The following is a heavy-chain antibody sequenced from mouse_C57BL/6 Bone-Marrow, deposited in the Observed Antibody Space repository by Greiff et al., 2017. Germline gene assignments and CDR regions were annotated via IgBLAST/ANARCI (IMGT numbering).Heavy chain of an antibody. CDR2: IDPETGGT. D-gene: IGHD2-4*01. Sequence: VKLQQSGAELVRPGASVTLSCKASGYTFTDYEMHWVKQTPVHGLEWIGAIDPETGGTAYNQKFKGKAILTADKSSSTAYMELRSLTSEDSAVYYCTRWDYDWYFDVWGTGTTVTVSS. V-gene: IGHV1-15*01. CDR1: GYTFTDYE. J-gene: IGHJ1*03. CDR3: TRWDYDWYFDV.